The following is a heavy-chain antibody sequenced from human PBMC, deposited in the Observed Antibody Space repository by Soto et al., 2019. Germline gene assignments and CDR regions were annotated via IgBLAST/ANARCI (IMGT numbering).Heavy chain of an antibody. J-gene: IGHJ6*02. CDR2: IYYSGST. V-gene: IGHV4-31*03. CDR3: ARDPVDTARDSYYGMDV. D-gene: IGHD5-18*01. Sequence: QVQLQESGPGLVKPSQTLSLTCTVSGGSISSGGYYWSWIRQHPGKGLEWIGYIYYSGSTYYNPSLKSRVTISVDTSKNQFSLKLSSVTAADTAVYYCARDPVDTARDSYYGMDVWGQGTTVTVSS. CDR1: GGSISSGGYY.